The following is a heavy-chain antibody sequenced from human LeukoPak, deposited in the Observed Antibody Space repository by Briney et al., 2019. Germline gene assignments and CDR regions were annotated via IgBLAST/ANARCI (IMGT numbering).Heavy chain of an antibody. Sequence: PGRSLRLSCSGAGFTFRDSAFHWVRQAPGEGLEWVAVISDDGSKRFYADSVKGRFTISRDNSRDTLYLHMQTLRPEDSAVYYCARESGFMMVGEINADNWFDPWGQGTPVTVSS. CDR1: GFTFRDSA. CDR2: ISDDGSKR. V-gene: IGHV3-30*04. CDR3: ARESGFMMVGEINADNWFDP. J-gene: IGHJ5*02. D-gene: IGHD3-3*01.